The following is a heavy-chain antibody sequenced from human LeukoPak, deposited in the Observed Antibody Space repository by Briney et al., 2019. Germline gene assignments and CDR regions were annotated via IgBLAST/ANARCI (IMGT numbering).Heavy chain of an antibody. CDR3: AREASQKGAHYMDV. V-gene: IGHV4-61*02. J-gene: IGHJ6*03. D-gene: IGHD3-16*01. CDR2: IYTSGST. Sequence: SQTLSLTCTVSGGSISSGSYYWSWIRQPAGKGLEWIGRIYTSGSTNYNPSLKSRVTISVDTSKNQFSLKLSSVTAADTAVYYCAREASQKGAHYMDVWGKGTTVTISS. CDR1: GGSISSGSYY.